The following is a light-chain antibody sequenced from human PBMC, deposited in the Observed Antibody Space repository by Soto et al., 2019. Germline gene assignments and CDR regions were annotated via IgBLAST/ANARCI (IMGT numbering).Light chain of an antibody. CDR2: GAS. J-gene: IGKJ1*01. CDR1: QTVSNNY. Sequence: EIVLTQSPGTLSLSPGERATLSCRASQTVSNNYLAWYQQKPGQAPSLFIYGASTRATGIPDRFSGSGSGKDFTLTISRLEPEDFAVYYCQQYGSSPTFGQGPKVAIK. V-gene: IGKV3-20*01. CDR3: QQYGSSPT.